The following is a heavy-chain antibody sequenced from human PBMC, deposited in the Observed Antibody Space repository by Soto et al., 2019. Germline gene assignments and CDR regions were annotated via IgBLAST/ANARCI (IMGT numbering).Heavy chain of an antibody. D-gene: IGHD6-19*01. Sequence: QLQLQESGPGLLKPSETLSLTCTVSGDSVSSSTNYWGWIRQPPGKGREWIGSIYDGGNTYYSPSLKSRVTISVDTSKNQFSLKLISATAADTAVYYCARLSGWYRKNWFDPWGQGTLVIVSS. J-gene: IGHJ5*02. CDR1: GDSVSSSTNY. CDR3: ARLSGWYRKNWFDP. CDR2: IYDGGNT. V-gene: IGHV4-39*01.